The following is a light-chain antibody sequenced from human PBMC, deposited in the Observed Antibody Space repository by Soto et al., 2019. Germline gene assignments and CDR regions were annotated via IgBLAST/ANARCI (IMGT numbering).Light chain of an antibody. CDR1: QSLLDSDDGNTY. V-gene: IGKV2-40*01. J-gene: IGKJ4*01. Sequence: DIVMTQTPLSLTVTPGEQASISCRSSQSLLDSDDGNTYLDWYLQKPGQSPQLLIYTVSYRASGVPDRFSGSGSGTDFTLKISRVEAEDVGVYYCMQRIEFPLTFGGGTKVEIK. CDR2: TVS. CDR3: MQRIEFPLT.